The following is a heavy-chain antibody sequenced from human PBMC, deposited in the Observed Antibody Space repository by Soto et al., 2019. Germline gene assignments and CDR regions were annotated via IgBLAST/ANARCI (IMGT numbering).Heavy chain of an antibody. CDR1: GFTFSSYS. V-gene: IGHV3-21*01. D-gene: IGHD1-26*01. CDR3: ARDGSFVGAEGGIYGMDV. J-gene: IGHJ6*02. CDR2: ISSSSSYI. Sequence: GGSLRLSCAASGFTFSSYSMNWVRQAPGKGLEWVSSISSSSSYIYYADSVKGRFTISRDNAKNSLYLQMNSLRAEDTAVYYCARDGSFVGAEGGIYGMDVWGQGTTVTVSS.